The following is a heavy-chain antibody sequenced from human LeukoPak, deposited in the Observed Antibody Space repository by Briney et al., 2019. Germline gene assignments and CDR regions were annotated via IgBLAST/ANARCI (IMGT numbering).Heavy chain of an antibody. CDR1: GFTFSSYG. CDR2: IRYDGSNQ. CDR3: AKELGITGTVGELDY. V-gene: IGHV3-30*02. J-gene: IGHJ4*02. Sequence: GESLRLSCAASGFTFSSYGMHWIRQAPGKGLEWVAFIRYDGSNQYYADSVKGRFTISRDNSKNTLYLQMNSLRGEDTAVYYCAKELGITGTVGELDYWGQGTLVTVSS. D-gene: IGHD1-7*01.